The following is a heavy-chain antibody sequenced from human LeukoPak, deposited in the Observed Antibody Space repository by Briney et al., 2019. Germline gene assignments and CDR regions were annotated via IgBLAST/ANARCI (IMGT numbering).Heavy chain of an antibody. Sequence: ASVKVSCKASGYTFTTYGISWMRQAPGQGLEWMGWISPYNGNTKYAQKLQGRVTMTTDTSTSTAYMGLTSLRSDDTAVYYCAREAPVAAGSDAFDIWGQGTMVTVSS. V-gene: IGHV1-18*01. CDR3: AREAPVAAGSDAFDI. CDR1: GYTFTTYG. D-gene: IGHD6-19*01. CDR2: ISPYNGNT. J-gene: IGHJ3*02.